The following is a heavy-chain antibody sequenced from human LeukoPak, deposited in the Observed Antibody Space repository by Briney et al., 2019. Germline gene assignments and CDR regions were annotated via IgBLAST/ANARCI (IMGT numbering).Heavy chain of an antibody. J-gene: IGHJ4*02. D-gene: IGHD1-7*01. CDR3: ARDWNYYFDY. Sequence: GGSLRLSCAASGFTFSSYAMHWVRQAPGKGLEWVAVISYDGSNKYCADSVKGRFTISRDNSKNTLYLQMNSLRAEDTAVYYCARDWNYYFDYWGQGTLVTVSS. V-gene: IGHV3-30*04. CDR1: GFTFSSYA. CDR2: ISYDGSNK.